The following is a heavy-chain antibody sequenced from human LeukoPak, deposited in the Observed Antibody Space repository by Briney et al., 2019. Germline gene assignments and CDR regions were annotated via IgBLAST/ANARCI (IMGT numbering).Heavy chain of an antibody. D-gene: IGHD5-24*01. CDR1: GGTFSSYA. CDR3: ASVRGDGYNPGDAFGI. V-gene: IGHV1-69*05. CDR2: IIPIFGTA. Sequence: SVKVSCKASGGTFSSYAISWVRQAPGQGLEWMGGIIPIFGTANYAQKFQGRVTITTDESTSTAYMELSSLRSEDTAVYYCASVRGDGYNPGDAFGIWGQGTMVTVSS. J-gene: IGHJ3*02.